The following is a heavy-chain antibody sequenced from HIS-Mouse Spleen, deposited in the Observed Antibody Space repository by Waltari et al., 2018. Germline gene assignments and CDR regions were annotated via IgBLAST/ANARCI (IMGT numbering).Heavy chain of an antibody. CDR3: AGGTAFLAGWAAEYFQH. V-gene: IGHV1-58*01. J-gene: IGHJ1*01. CDR1: GFTFTSSA. Sequence: QMQLVQSGPEVKKPGTSVKVSCKASGFTFTSSAVQWVRQARGQRLEWIGWIVVGSGNTNYAQKFQERVTITRDMSTSTAYMELSSLRSEDTAVYYCAGGTAFLAGWAAEYFQHWGQGTLVTVSS. D-gene: IGHD6-13*01. CDR2: IVVGSGNT.